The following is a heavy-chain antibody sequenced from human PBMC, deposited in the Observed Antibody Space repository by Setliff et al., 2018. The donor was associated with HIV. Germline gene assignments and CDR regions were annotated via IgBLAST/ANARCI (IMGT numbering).Heavy chain of an antibody. CDR3: ARVGYHGSGRYSFDY. D-gene: IGHD3-10*01. CDR2: IYHSGTT. Sequence: KTSETLSLTCAVSGYSISSGYYWGWIRQTPGKGLEWIGSIYHSGTTYYNPSLRSRVTISVDLSKNQFSLKLNSVTVADTAVYYCARVGYHGSGRYSFDYWGQGTLVTVSS. J-gene: IGHJ4*02. CDR1: GYSISSGYY. V-gene: IGHV4-38-2*01.